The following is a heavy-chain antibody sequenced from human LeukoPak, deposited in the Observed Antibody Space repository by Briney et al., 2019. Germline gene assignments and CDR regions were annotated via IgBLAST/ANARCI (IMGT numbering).Heavy chain of an antibody. J-gene: IGHJ5*02. CDR2: ISNGNT. V-gene: IGHV3-23*01. CDR1: GFPFSNHA. Sequence: QPGGSLRLSCAASGFPFSNHAMSWVRQPPGEGLEWVAAISNGNTYYADSVRGRFAISRDDSKNMVYLQMNSLRDEDTALYYCVREAGYCASVCLKSNWFDPWGQGTQVTVSS. CDR3: VREAGYCASVCLKSNWFDP. D-gene: IGHD2-15*01.